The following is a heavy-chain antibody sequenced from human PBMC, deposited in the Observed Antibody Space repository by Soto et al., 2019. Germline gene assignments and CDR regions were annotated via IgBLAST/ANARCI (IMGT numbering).Heavy chain of an antibody. Sequence: GESLKISCKGSGYNFAGYWIAWVRQMPGKGLELMGIIYPSDSDTRYRPSFQGQVTISADKSIGSAYLQWSSLRASDTAMYYCARGGVSTRTFDYWGQGTPVTVSS. CDR2: IYPSDSDT. V-gene: IGHV5-51*01. CDR1: GYNFAGYW. CDR3: ARGGVSTRTFDY. D-gene: IGHD3-3*01. J-gene: IGHJ4*02.